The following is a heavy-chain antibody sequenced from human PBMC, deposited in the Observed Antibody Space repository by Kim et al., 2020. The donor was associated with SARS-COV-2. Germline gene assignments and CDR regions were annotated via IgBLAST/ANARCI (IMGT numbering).Heavy chain of an antibody. J-gene: IGHJ4*02. D-gene: IGHD7-27*01. V-gene: IGHV4-34*01. CDR3: ARGPLGDY. CDR1: GGSFSGYY. Sequence: SETLSLTCAVYGGSFSGYYWSWIRQPPGKGLEWIGEINHSGSTNYNPSLKSRVTISVDTSKNQFSLKLSSVTAADTAVYYCARGPLGDYWGQGTLVTVSS. CDR2: INHSGST.